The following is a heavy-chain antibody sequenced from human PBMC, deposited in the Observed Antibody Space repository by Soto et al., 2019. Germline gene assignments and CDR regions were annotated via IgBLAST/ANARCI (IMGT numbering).Heavy chain of an antibody. CDR2: INSGKGNT. V-gene: IGHV1-3*04. D-gene: IGHD2-2*01. CDR3: ARAGDDCSTTNCYVIDY. J-gene: IGHJ4*02. CDR1: GYTFTRYA. Sequence: ASVKVSCNASGYTFTRYAMHWVRPARGQRLEWMGWINSGKGNTKYSEKFQGRVTISSDTSASTAYMDLSSLRSEDTAMYYCARAGDDCSTTNCYVIDYWGQGTLVTVSS.